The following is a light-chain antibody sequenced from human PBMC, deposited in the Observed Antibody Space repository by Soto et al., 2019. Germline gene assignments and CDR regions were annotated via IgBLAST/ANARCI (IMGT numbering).Light chain of an antibody. V-gene: IGKV3-11*01. CDR2: DAS. CDR3: QQRSNWPPIT. Sequence: EIVLTQSPATLSLSPGERATLSYRASQSVSSCLAWYQQKPGQAPRLLIYDASNRATGIPARFSGSGSGTDFTLTISSLEPEDFAVYYCQQRSNWPPITFGQGTRLEI. J-gene: IGKJ5*01. CDR1: QSVSSC.